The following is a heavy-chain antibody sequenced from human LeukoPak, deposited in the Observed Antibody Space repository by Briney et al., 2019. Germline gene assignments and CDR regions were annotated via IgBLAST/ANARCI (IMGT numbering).Heavy chain of an antibody. J-gene: IGHJ4*02. CDR1: GYSISSGYY. D-gene: IGHD1-1*01. CDR2: IYHSGNT. V-gene: IGHV4-38-2*02. CDR3: ARGERGADS. Sequence: SETLSLTCTVSGYSISSGYYWDWIRQPPEKGLEWIGNIYHSGNTYYNPSLKSRVTISVDTSKNQFSLNLTSVTAADTAVYYCARGERGADSWGQGTLVTVSS.